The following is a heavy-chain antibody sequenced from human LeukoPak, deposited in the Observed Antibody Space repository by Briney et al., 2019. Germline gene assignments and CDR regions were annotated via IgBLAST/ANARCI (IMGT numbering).Heavy chain of an antibody. Sequence: GASVKVSCKASGYTFTSHYMHWVRQAPGQGPEWMVRIDPSGGSASYAQKLQGRVTMTRDTSTSTICMELSSLRSEDTAVYYWARVGRRPYDAFDMWGQGTMCTVSS. CDR3: ARVGRRPYDAFDM. V-gene: IGHV1-46*04. CDR2: IDPSGGSA. CDR1: GYTFTSHY. D-gene: IGHD1-1*01. J-gene: IGHJ3*02.